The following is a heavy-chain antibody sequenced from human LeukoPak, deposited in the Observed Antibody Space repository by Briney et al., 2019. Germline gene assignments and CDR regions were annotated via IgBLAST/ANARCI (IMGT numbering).Heavy chain of an antibody. D-gene: IGHD3-10*01. V-gene: IGHV1-69*04. Sequence: ASVKVSCKASGGTFSSYAISWVRQAPGQGLEWMGRIIPILGIANYAQKFQGRVTITADKSTSTAYMELSSLRSEDTAVYYWARNYYGSASDYWGQGTLVTVSS. J-gene: IGHJ4*02. CDR3: ARNYYGSASDY. CDR1: GGTFSSYA. CDR2: IIPILGIA.